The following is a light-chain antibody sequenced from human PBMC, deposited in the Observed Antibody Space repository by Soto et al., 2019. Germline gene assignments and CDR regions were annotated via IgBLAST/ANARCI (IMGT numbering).Light chain of an antibody. Sequence: IVLTDYRASMSVSRGERATLSCRAIQSVSSSTYLAWYQQKPGQAPRLLIYDASSRATGIPDRFSGSGSGTEFTLTISSLEPEDFAVYYCQQQDTLPRTFGQGTKVDIK. V-gene: IGKV3-20*01. CDR3: QQQDTLPRT. CDR2: DAS. J-gene: IGKJ1*01. CDR1: QSVSSSTY.